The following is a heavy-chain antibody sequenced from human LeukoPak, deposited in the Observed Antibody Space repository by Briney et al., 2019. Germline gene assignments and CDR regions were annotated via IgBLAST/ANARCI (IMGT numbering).Heavy chain of an antibody. D-gene: IGHD5-12*01. CDR3: ARGYRGYSGYGPWFDP. CDR1: GYTFTSYG. CDR2: ISAYNGNT. V-gene: IGHV1-18*01. J-gene: IGHJ5*02. Sequence: ASVKVSCKASGYTFTSYGISWVRQAPGQGLEWMGWISAYNGNTNYAQKVQGRVTMTTDTSTSTAYMELRSLRSDDTAVYYCARGYRGYSGYGPWFDPWGQGTLVTVSS.